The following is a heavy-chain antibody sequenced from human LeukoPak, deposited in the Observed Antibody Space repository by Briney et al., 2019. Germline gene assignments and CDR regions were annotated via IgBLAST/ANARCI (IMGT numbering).Heavy chain of an antibody. CDR2: INPSGGST. CDR1: GYTFTSYY. J-gene: IGHJ4*02. D-gene: IGHD6-13*01. V-gene: IGHV1-46*01. Sequence: GASVKVSCKASGYTFTSYYMHWVRQAPGQGLEWMGIINPSGGSTSYAQKFQGRVTMTRDTSTSTVYMELSSLRSEDTAVYYCARKLEIPAGSQVFDYWGQGTLVTVSS. CDR3: ARKLEIPAGSQVFDY.